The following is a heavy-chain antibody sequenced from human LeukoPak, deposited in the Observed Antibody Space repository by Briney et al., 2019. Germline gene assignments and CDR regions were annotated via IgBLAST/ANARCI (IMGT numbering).Heavy chain of an antibody. D-gene: IGHD6-19*01. V-gene: IGHV3-48*03. CDR2: IGTIISTT. CDR1: GFTFGSYE. J-gene: IGHJ4*02. CDR3: ARNVYDLRGQWLVPGFDY. Sequence: PGGSLRLSCAASGFTFGSYEMNWVRQAPGKGLEWVSYIGTIISTTYYADSVKGRFTVSRDDAKSLLYLQMSSLRAEDTAVYYCARNVYDLRGQWLVPGFDYWGQGTLVTVSS.